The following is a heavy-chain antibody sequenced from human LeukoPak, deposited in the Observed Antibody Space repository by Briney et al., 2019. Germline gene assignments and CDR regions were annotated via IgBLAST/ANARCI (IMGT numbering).Heavy chain of an antibody. J-gene: IGHJ3*02. CDR1: GDSIRSSTYY. Sequence: SETLSLTCTVSGDSIRSSTYYWGWIRQPPGKGLEWIGSIYSGGATYYNASLNNRVTISVDTSRNQFSLKLSSVTAADTAMFYCARDLGVMVRAFDIWGQGTMVTVSS. D-gene: IGHD5-18*01. CDR2: IYSGGAT. CDR3: ARDLGVMVRAFDI. V-gene: IGHV4-39*02.